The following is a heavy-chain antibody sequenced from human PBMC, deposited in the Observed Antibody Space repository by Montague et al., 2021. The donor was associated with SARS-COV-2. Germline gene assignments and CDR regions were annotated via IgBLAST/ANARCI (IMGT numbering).Heavy chain of an antibody. CDR1: GFTFSSYW. CDR2: IKQDGSEK. Sequence: SHRLSCAASGFTFSSYWMSWVRQAPGKGLEWVANIKQDGSEKYYVDSVKGRFTISRDNAKNSLYLQMNSLRAEDTAVYYCARDRGSYYDFWSGYWYMDVWGKGTTVTVSS. V-gene: IGHV3-7*01. D-gene: IGHD3-3*01. J-gene: IGHJ6*03. CDR3: ARDRGSYYDFWSGYWYMDV.